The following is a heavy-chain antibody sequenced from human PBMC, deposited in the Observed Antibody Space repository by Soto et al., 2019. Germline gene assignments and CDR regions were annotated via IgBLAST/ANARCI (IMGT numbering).Heavy chain of an antibody. V-gene: IGHV1-69*08. D-gene: IGHD2-21*01. CDR2: IIPILGIA. CDR1: GGTFSSYT. CDR3: ARDSADCGGYCYQYFQH. J-gene: IGHJ1*01. Sequence: QVQLVQSGAEVKKPGSSVKVSCKASGGTFSSYTISWVRQAPGQGLEWMGRIIPILGIANYAQKFQGRVTITADKSTSTAYMELSSLRSEDTAVYYGARDSADCGGYCYQYFQHWGQGTLVTVSS.